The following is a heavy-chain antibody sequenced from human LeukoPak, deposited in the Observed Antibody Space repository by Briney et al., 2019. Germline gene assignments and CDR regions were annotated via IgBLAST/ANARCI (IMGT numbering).Heavy chain of an antibody. V-gene: IGHV1-69*13. CDR1: GGTFISPA. D-gene: IGHD3-10*01. Sequence: SVKVSSQAPGGTFISPAISWVRQPPGQGLEWMGGINPIFATGNFAQKFQGRVTITADESTSTAYMELNSLKSGDTAVYYCARGHYYGSGNFIVLDIWGQGTMVTVSS. CDR3: ARGHYYGSGNFIVLDI. J-gene: IGHJ3*02. CDR2: INPIFATG.